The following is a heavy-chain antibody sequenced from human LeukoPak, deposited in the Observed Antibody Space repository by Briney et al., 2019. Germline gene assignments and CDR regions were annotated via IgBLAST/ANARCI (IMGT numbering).Heavy chain of an antibody. CDR1: GFTVSSNY. V-gene: IGHV3-21*01. D-gene: IGHD6-13*01. J-gene: IGHJ4*02. Sequence: GGSLRLSCAASGFTVSSNYMSWVRQAPGKGLEWVSSISSSSSYIYYADSVKGRFTISRDNAKNSLYLQMNSLRAEDTAVYYCARGWQQLVSFDYWGQGTLVTVSS. CDR3: ARGWQQLVSFDY. CDR2: ISSSSSYI.